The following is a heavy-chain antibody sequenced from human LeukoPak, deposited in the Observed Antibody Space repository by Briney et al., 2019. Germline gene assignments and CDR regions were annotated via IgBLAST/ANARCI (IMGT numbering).Heavy chain of an antibody. D-gene: IGHD3-10*01. CDR2: IIPIFGTA. J-gene: IGHJ6*03. V-gene: IGHV1-69*13. CDR3: ARDRSGSGSYYRYYYYYYMDV. Sequence: SVKVSCKASGGTFSSYAISWVRQAPGQGLEWMGGIIPIFGTANYAQKFQGRVTITAGESTSTAYMELSSLRSEDTAVYYCARDRSGSGSYYRYYYYYYMDVWGKGTTVTISS. CDR1: GGTFSSYA.